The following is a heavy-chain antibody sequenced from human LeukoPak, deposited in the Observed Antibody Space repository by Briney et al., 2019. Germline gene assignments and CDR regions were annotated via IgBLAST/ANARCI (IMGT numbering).Heavy chain of an antibody. CDR1: GYTFTSYG. CDR3: ARVYPDYYDSSGYYTDY. D-gene: IGHD3-22*01. Sequence: GASVNVSCKASGYTFTSYGISWVRQAPGQGLEWMGWISAYNGNTNYAQKLQGRVTMTTDTSTSTAYMELRSLRSDDTAVYYCARVYPDYYDSSGYYTDYWGQGTLVTVSS. CDR2: ISAYNGNT. J-gene: IGHJ4*02. V-gene: IGHV1-18*01.